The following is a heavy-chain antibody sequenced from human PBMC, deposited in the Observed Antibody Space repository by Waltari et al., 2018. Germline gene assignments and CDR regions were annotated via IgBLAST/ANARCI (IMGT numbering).Heavy chain of an antibody. J-gene: IGHJ4*02. V-gene: IGHV1-2*06. D-gene: IGHD6-19*01. CDR1: GYTFTSYY. Sequence: QVQLVQSGAEVKKPGASVKVSCKASGYTFTSYYMHWVRQAPGQGLEWMGRINPKRGGTNYAQKFQCRVTMTRDTSISTAYMELSRLRSDDTAVYYCARDLRKAVAGLTFDYWGQGTLVTVSS. CDR3: ARDLRKAVAGLTFDY. CDR2: INPKRGGT.